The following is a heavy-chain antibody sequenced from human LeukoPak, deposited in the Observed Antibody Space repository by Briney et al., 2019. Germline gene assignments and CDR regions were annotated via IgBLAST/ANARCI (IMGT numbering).Heavy chain of an antibody. D-gene: IGHD3-10*01. J-gene: IGHJ4*02. V-gene: IGHV1-2*02. CDR2: INPNSGGT. CDR1: GYTFTVYY. CDR3: ARAIMVRGVIPTY. Sequence: ASVKVSCKASGYTFTVYYMHLVRQAPGQGLEWIGWINPNSGGTNYSQKFQGRVTMTRDTAIRTAYMELSRLRSDDKAVYYCARAIMVRGVIPTYWGQGTLVTVSS.